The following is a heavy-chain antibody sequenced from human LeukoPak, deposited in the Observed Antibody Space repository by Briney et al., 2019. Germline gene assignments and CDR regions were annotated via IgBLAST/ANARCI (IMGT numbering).Heavy chain of an antibody. Sequence: ASVKVSCKASGGAFSRYAISWVRQAPGQGLEWMGRIIPIFGIANYAQKFQGRVTITADKSTSTAYMELSSLRSEDTAVYYCARESEQQLVDYWGQGTLVTVSS. CDR2: IIPIFGIA. D-gene: IGHD6-13*01. CDR1: GGAFSRYA. CDR3: ARESEQQLVDY. J-gene: IGHJ4*02. V-gene: IGHV1-69*04.